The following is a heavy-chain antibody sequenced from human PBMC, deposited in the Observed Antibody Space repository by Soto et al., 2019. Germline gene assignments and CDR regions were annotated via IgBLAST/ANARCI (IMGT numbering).Heavy chain of an antibody. CDR2: ISGSGGST. CDR3: ANPSGAAPGAFDI. V-gene: IGHV3-23*01. D-gene: IGHD2-15*01. CDR1: GFTFSSYA. J-gene: IGHJ3*02. Sequence: EVQLLESGGGLVQPGGSLRLSCAASGFTFSSYAMSWVRQAPGKGLEWVSAISGSGGSTYYADSVKGRFTISRDNSKNTLYLQMNSLRAEDTAVYYCANPSGAAPGAFDIWGQGTMVTFSS.